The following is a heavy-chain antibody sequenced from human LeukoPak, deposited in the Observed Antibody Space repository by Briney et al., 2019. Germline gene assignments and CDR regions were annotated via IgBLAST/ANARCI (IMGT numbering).Heavy chain of an antibody. CDR3: AKDRSTYYSFDY. CDR1: GFTFSSYA. J-gene: IGHJ4*02. V-gene: IGHV3-30-3*02. D-gene: IGHD2/OR15-2a*01. CDR2: ISYDGSIK. Sequence: GGSLRLSCAASGFTFSSYAMSWVRQAPGKGLEWVAFISYDGSIKYYADSMKGRFTISRDNSKNTVYLQMNSLRPDDTAVYYCAKDRSTYYSFDYWGQGMLVTVSS.